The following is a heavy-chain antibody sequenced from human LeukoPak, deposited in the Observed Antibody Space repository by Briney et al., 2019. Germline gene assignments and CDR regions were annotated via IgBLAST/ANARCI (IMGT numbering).Heavy chain of an antibody. CDR1: GGSFSGYY. CDR3: ASYHGVKESDAFDI. J-gene: IGHJ3*02. V-gene: IGHV4-34*01. CDR2: INHSGST. Sequence: SETLSLTCAVYGGSFSGYYWSWIRQPPGKGLEWIGEINHSGSTNYNPSLKSRVTISVDTSKNQFSLKLSSVTAADTAVYYCASYHGVKESDAFDIWGQGTMVTVSS. D-gene: IGHD1-14*01.